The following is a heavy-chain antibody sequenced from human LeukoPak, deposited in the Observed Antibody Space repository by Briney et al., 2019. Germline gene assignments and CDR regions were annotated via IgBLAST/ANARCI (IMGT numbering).Heavy chain of an antibody. D-gene: IGHD4-11*01. J-gene: IGHJ5*02. CDR1: GGSISSYY. V-gene: IGHV4-59*01. CDR3: ARATTEGGSDP. CDR2: IYYSGST. Sequence: SETLSLTCTVSGGSISSYYWSWIRQPPGKGLEWIGHIYYSGSTNYNPSLKSRVTISVDTSKNQFSLKLSSVTAADTAVYYCARATTEGGSDPWGQGTLVTVSS.